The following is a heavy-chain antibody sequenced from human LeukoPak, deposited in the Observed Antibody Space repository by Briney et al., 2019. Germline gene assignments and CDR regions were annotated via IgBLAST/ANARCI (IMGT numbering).Heavy chain of an antibody. CDR3: ARDLPPYYFDY. V-gene: IGHV1-69*04. J-gene: IGHJ4*02. CDR1: GGTFSSYA. Sequence: SVKVSCKASGGTFSSYAISWVRQAPAQGLEWMGRIIPILGIANYAQKFQGRVTITADKSTSTAYMDLSSLRSEDTAVYYCARDLPPYYFDYWGQGTLVTVSS. CDR2: IIPILGIA.